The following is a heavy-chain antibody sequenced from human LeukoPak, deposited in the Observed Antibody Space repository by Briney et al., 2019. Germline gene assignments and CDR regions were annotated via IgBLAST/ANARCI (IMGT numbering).Heavy chain of an antibody. J-gene: IGHJ4*02. CDR3: ARGPRDYYDSSGYYQH. V-gene: IGHV1-3*01. CDR2: INAGNGNT. CDR1: GYTFTSYA. D-gene: IGHD3-22*01. Sequence: ASVKVSCKASGYTFTSYAMHWVRQAPGQRLEWMGWINAGNGNTKYSQKFQGRVTITRDTSASTAYMELSSLRSEDTAVYYCARGPRDYYDSSGYYQHWGQGTLVTVSS.